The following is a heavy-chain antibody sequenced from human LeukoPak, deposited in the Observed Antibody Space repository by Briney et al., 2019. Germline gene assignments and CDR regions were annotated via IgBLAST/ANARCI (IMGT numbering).Heavy chain of an antibody. J-gene: IGHJ4*02. V-gene: IGHV3-30-3*01. D-gene: IGHD3-10*01. CDR1: GFPFSSHA. CDR3: ARTLALYGSGSFFDF. Sequence: GGSLRLSCAASGFPFSSHATHWVRQAPGKGLEWVAFISNDGSNKYYADSVKGRFTISRDNSKNTLYLLQMNSLRAEDTAVYYCARTLALYGSGSFFDFWGQGTLVTVSS. CDR2: ISNDGSNK.